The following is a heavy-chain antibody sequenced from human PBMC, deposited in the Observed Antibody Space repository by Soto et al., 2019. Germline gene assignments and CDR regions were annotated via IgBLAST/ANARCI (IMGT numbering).Heavy chain of an antibody. Sequence: GGSLRISCAASGFTFGDYWMHWVRQVPGEGLVWVSHINVDGTSTTYADSVKGRFTISRDNAKNTLYLQMNSLRAEDTAVYYCAKGGRQWLVTSDFNYWGQGALVTV. CDR1: GFTFGDYW. D-gene: IGHD6-19*01. CDR2: INVDGTST. J-gene: IGHJ4*02. CDR3: AKGGRQWLVTSDFNY. V-gene: IGHV3-74*01.